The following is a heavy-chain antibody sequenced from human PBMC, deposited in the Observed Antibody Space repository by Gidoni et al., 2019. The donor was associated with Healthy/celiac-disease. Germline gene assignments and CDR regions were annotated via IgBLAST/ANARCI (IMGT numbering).Heavy chain of an antibody. Sequence: QVQLQESGPGLVKPSQTLSLTCTVSGGSISSGGYYWRWIRQHPGKGREWIGYIYYSGSTYYNPSLKSRVTISVDTSKNQFSRKLSSVTAADTAGYYWGRGGGRGSSLSCWFDPWGQGTLVTVSS. CDR1: GGSISSGGYY. CDR2: IYYSGST. J-gene: IGHJ5*02. D-gene: IGHD6-13*01. V-gene: IGHV4-31*03. CDR3: GRGGGRGSSLSCWFDP.